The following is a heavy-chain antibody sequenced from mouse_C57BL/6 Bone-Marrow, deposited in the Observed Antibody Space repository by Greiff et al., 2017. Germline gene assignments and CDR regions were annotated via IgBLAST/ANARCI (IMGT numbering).Heavy chain of an antibody. CDR3: ARGVYYYGSSYGY. CDR1: GYTFTSYG. CDR2: IYPRSGNT. V-gene: IGHV1-81*01. D-gene: IGHD1-1*01. J-gene: IGHJ2*01. Sequence: QVHVKQSGAELARPGASVKLSCKASGYTFTSYGISWVKQRTGQGLEWIGEIYPRSGNTYYNEKFKGKATLTADKSSSTAYMELRSLTSEDSAVYFCARGVYYYGSSYGYWGQGTTLTVSS.